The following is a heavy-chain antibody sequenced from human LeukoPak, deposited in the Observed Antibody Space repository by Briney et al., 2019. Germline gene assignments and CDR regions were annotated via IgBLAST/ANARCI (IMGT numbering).Heavy chain of an antibody. Sequence: GGSLRLSCAASGFTFSSYAMSWVRQAPGKGLEWVSAISGSGGSTYYADSVKGRFTISRDNSNDTLYLQMNTLRVEDTAVYYCAKDFVGTGNFRGGDYWGQGTLVTVSS. V-gene: IGHV3-23*01. CDR2: ISGSGGST. J-gene: IGHJ4*02. D-gene: IGHD2-8*02. CDR1: GFTFSSYA. CDR3: AKDFVGTGNFRGGDY.